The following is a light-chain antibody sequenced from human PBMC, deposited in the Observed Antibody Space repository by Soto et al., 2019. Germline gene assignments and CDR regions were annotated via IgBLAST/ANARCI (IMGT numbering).Light chain of an antibody. CDR2: DAS. V-gene: IGKV3-20*01. Sequence: EIVFTQSPGTLSLSPGERATLSCRASQSVRRYLAWYPQKPGQASRLLIYDASYRATGIPARLSGGGSGTEFTLTISRLEPEDFAVYYCQQCGSSTWTFGQGTKVDIK. CDR1: QSVRRY. CDR3: QQCGSSTWT. J-gene: IGKJ1*01.